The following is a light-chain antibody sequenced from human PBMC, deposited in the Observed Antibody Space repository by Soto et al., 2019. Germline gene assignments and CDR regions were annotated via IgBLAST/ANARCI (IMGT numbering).Light chain of an antibody. CDR1: QSISNW. CDR2: AAS. J-gene: IGKJ1*01. Sequence: DIQMTQSPSTLSASVGDRVTITCRASQSISNWLAWYQQKPGEAPKLLIYAASTLQSGVPSRFSGSGSGTDFTLTISSLQPEDVATYYCQKYNSAPWTFGQGTKVDI. V-gene: IGKV1-5*01. CDR3: QKYNSAPWT.